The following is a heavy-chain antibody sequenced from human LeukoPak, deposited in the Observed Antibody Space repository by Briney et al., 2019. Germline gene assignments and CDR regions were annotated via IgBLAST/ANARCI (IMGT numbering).Heavy chain of an antibody. J-gene: IGHJ4*02. Sequence: SVKVSCKASGYTFTSYDINWVRQATGQGLEWMGWMNPNSGNTGYAQKFQGRVTMTRNTSISTAYMQLSSLRSEDTAVYYCARGSNGVVGATTKFAYWGQGTLVTVSS. CDR1: GYTFTSYD. CDR2: MNPNSGNT. D-gene: IGHD1-26*01. CDR3: ARGSNGVVGATTKFAY. V-gene: IGHV1-8*01.